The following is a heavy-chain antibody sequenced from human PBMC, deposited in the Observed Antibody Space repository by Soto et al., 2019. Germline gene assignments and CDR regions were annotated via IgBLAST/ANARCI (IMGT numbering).Heavy chain of an antibody. CDR3: ARDGYCSGGSCPPTGGNDC. D-gene: IGHD2-15*01. CDR1: GGTFSSYT. V-gene: IGHV1-69*08. J-gene: IGHJ4*02. Sequence: QVPLVQSGAEVKKPGSSVKVSCKASGGTFSSYTISWVRQAPGQGLEWMGRIIPILGIANYAQKFQGRVTITADKSTSTAYMELRSRRSEATAVYYSARDGYCSGGSCPPTGGNDCWGQGTLVTVSS. CDR2: IIPILGIA.